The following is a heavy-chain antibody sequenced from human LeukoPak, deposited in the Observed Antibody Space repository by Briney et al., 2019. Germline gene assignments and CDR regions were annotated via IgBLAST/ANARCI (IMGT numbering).Heavy chain of an antibody. Sequence: GPLRRSCAASGFTLSRDCMHWVRQAPWKRLVWVSRINGDVSTTRYADSVKGGFTISRDNAKNTLYLQMNSLRAEETAVYYCATGNYYDSRGYYTFGHWGQGTLVTVSS. CDR1: GFTLSRDC. V-gene: IGHV3-74*01. D-gene: IGHD3-22*01. CDR3: ATGNYYDSRGYYTFGH. CDR2: INGDVSTT. J-gene: IGHJ1*01.